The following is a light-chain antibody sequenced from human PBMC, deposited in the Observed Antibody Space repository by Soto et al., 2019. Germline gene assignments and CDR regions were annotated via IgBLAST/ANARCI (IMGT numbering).Light chain of an antibody. CDR2: DVT. J-gene: IGLJ1*01. Sequence: QSALTQPASVSGSPGQSITISCTGTSSDVGGYNYVSWYQQHPVKAPKLMIYDVTNRPSGVSDRFSGSKSGNTASLTISGLQAEDEADYYRSSYTSSSTTYVFGTGTKVTVL. CDR3: SSYTSSSTTYV. V-gene: IGLV2-14*01. CDR1: SSDVGGYNY.